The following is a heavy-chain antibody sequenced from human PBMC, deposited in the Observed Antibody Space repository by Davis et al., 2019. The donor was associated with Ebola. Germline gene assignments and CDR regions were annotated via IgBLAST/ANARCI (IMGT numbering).Heavy chain of an antibody. CDR2: INPHNGNT. J-gene: IGHJ4*02. Sequence: ASVPVSCKASGYTFTSYGITWVRQAPGQGLEWMGWINPHNGNTNYAQNVQGRVTMTTDTSTSTAYMEVGSLRSDDTAVYYCARAQFPTTSDHWGQGTLVTVSS. CDR3: ARAQFPTTSDH. D-gene: IGHD1-1*01. V-gene: IGHV1-18*04. CDR1: GYTFTSYG.